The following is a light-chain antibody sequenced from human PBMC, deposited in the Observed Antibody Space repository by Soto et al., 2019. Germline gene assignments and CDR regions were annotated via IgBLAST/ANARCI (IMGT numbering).Light chain of an antibody. CDR3: QQRSDWPWT. J-gene: IGKJ1*01. CDR2: GAS. Sequence: EIVLTQSPGTLSLSPGERATLSCRASQSVSNNYLAWYQQKPGQTPRLLIYGASNRATGIPDRFSGGGSGTDFTLTISSLEPEDFAVYYCQQRSDWPWTFGQGTKVDI. V-gene: IGKV3D-20*02. CDR1: QSVSNNY.